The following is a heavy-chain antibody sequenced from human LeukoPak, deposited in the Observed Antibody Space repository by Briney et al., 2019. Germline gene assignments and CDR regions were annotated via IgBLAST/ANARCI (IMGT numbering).Heavy chain of an antibody. CDR1: GFTFSSYS. D-gene: IGHD2-21*02. V-gene: IGHV3-21*01. Sequence: GGSLRLSCAASGFTFSSYSMNWVRQAPGKGLEWVSSISSSSSYIYYADSVKGRFTISRDNAKNSLYLQMNSLRAEDTAVYYCARAAGLAYCGGDCYSEAFDIWGQGTMVAVSS. CDR3: ARAAGLAYCGGDCYSEAFDI. CDR2: ISSSSSYI. J-gene: IGHJ3*02.